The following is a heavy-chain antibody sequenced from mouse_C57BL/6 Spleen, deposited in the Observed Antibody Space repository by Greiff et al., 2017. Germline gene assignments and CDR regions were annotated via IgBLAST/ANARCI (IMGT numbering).Heavy chain of an antibody. Sequence: QVQLKQSGAELARPGASVKLSCKASGYTFTSYGISWVKQRTGQGLEWIGEIYPRSGNTYYNEKFKGKATLTADKSSSTAYMELRSLTSEDSAVYFCARWGDGSMDYWGQGTSVTVSS. J-gene: IGHJ4*01. CDR3: ARWGDGSMDY. CDR1: GYTFTSYG. V-gene: IGHV1-81*01. D-gene: IGHD2-3*01. CDR2: IYPRSGNT.